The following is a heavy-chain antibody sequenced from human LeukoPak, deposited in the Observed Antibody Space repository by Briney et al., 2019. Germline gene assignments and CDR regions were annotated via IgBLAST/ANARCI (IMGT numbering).Heavy chain of an antibody. CDR3: ARVGNYYGSGSYYKIKPFFDY. CDR2: IYYSGST. Sequence: PSETLSLTCTVSGGSFSSGDYYWSWIRQPPGKGLEWIRDIYYSGSTYYHPSLKSRVTISVDTSKNQFSLKLSSVTAADTAVYYCARVGNYYGSGSYYKIKPFFDYWGQGTLVTVSS. D-gene: IGHD3-10*01. CDR1: GGSFSSGDYY. V-gene: IGHV4-30-4*01. J-gene: IGHJ4*02.